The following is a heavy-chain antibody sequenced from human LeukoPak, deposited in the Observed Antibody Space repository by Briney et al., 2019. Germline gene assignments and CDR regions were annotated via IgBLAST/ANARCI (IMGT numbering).Heavy chain of an antibody. Sequence: GGSLRLSCAASGSTVSSNYMTWVRQAPGKGLEWVSFIYTGGSTYYADSVKGRFTISRDNAKNSLSLQMNSLRVEDTAVYYCARDGVRGFTATTPFDYWGPGTLVTVSS. D-gene: IGHD4-17*01. CDR1: GSTVSSNY. CDR2: IYTGGST. V-gene: IGHV3-53*01. CDR3: ARDGVRGFTATTPFDY. J-gene: IGHJ4*02.